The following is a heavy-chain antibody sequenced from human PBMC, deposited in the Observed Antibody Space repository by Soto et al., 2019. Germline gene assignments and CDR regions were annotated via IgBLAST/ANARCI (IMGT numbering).Heavy chain of an antibody. CDR2: IKSKTDGGTT. Sequence: AGGSPRLSCAASGYTFCNAWMNWVRQDPRKGLEWVGRIKSKTDGGTTDYAAPVKGRFTISRDDSKNTLYLQMNSLKTEDTAVYYCTTDLEHYDILTGYYYWGQGTLVTVSS. V-gene: IGHV3-15*07. CDR1: GYTFCNAW. D-gene: IGHD3-9*01. J-gene: IGHJ4*02. CDR3: TTDLEHYDILTGYYY.